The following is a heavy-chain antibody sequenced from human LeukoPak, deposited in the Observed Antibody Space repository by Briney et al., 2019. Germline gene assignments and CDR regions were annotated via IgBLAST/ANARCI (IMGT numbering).Heavy chain of an antibody. CDR3: ARHEYSGSYYGLSWFDP. CDR2: MYHSGNI. D-gene: IGHD1-26*01. V-gene: IGHV4-38-2*02. Sequence: SETLSLTCIVSGYSITSGYHWGWIRQTPGKGLEWIGTMYHSGNINYNPSLKSRVTISVDTSKNQLSLKLSSLTAADTAVYYCARHEYSGSYYGLSWFDPWGQGTLVTVSS. CDR1: GYSITSGYH. J-gene: IGHJ5*02.